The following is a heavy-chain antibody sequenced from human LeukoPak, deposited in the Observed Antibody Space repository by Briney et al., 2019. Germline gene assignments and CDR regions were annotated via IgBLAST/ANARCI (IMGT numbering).Heavy chain of an antibody. CDR3: AKTGTTALLALDY. CDR1: GFTLDDYA. D-gene: IGHD1-1*01. J-gene: IGHJ4*02. V-gene: IGHV3-43*02. Sequence: GGALRLSRAASGFTLDDYAMHWVRQAPGKGLEWVSRISGDGGSTYYADSVKGRFTISKDNSKNSLYLQMNSLRTEDTALYYCAKTGTTALLALDYWGQGTLVTVSS. CDR2: ISGDGGST.